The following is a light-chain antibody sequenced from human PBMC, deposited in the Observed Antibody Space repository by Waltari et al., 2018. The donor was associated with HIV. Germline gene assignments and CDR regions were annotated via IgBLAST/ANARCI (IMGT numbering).Light chain of an antibody. CDR1: QDISNY. Sequence: DIQMTQSPSSLSASVGDRVTITCQASQDISNYLNWYQQKPGKAAKLLIYDASNLETGVPSMFSGIVSGTVLTFSISSLQPEYITTYYCQQYFSLPLAFGGGTKVEIK. V-gene: IGKV1-33*01. CDR3: QQYFSLPLA. CDR2: DAS. J-gene: IGKJ4*01.